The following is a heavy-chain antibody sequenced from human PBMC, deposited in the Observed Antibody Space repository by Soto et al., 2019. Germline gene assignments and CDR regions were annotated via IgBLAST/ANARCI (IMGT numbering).Heavy chain of an antibody. CDR2: INPNSGGT. CDR1: GYTFTGYY. CDR3: ARDREGGYEAYYYGMDV. Sequence: ASVKVSCKASGYTFTGYYMYWVRQAPGQGLEWMGWINPNSGGTNYAQKFQGRVTMTRDTSISTAYMELSRLRSDDTAVYYCARDREGGYEAYYYGMDVWGQGTTVTVSS. V-gene: IGHV1-2*02. J-gene: IGHJ6*02. D-gene: IGHD5-12*01.